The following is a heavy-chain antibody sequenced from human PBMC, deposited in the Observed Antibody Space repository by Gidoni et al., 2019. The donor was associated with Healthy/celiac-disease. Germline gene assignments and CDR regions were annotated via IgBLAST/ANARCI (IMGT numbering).Heavy chain of an antibody. CDR1: GYSFTSYW. D-gene: IGHD3-3*01. V-gene: IGHV5-51*03. CDR2: IYPGDSDT. CDR3: ARRPYYDFWSGYYTGWYFDL. Sequence: EVQLVQSGAEVKKPGESLKISCKGSGYSFTSYWIGWVRQMPGKGLEWMGIIYPGDSDTRYSPSFQGQVTISADKSISTAYLQWSSLKASDTAMYYCARRPYYDFWSGYYTGWYFDLWGRGTLVTVSS. J-gene: IGHJ2*01.